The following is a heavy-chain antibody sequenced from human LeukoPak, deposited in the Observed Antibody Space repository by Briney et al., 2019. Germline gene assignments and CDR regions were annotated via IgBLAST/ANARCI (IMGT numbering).Heavy chain of an antibody. J-gene: IGHJ4*02. CDR3: AREMGGNALDY. D-gene: IGHD4-23*01. CDR1: GLTFSSYA. Sequence: GRSLRLSCAASGLTFSSYAMHWVRQAPGKGLEWVAVISYDGSNKYYADSVKGRFTISRDNSKNTLYLQMNSLRAEDTAVYYCAREMGGNALDYWGQGTLVTVSS. V-gene: IGHV3-30*04. CDR2: ISYDGSNK.